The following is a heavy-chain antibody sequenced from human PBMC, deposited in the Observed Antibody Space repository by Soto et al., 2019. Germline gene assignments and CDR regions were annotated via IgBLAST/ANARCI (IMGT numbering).Heavy chain of an antibody. CDR2: IYYSGST. V-gene: IGHV4-30-4*02. J-gene: IGHJ5*02. Sequence: SETLSLTCTVSGGSISSGDYYWSWIRQPPGKGLEWIGYIYYSGSTYYNPSLKSRVTISVDTSTSTAYMELRSLRSDDTAVYYCARGGIFYYDPFDPWGQGTLVTVSS. D-gene: IGHD3-22*01. CDR1: GGSISSGDYY. CDR3: ARGGIFYYDPFDP.